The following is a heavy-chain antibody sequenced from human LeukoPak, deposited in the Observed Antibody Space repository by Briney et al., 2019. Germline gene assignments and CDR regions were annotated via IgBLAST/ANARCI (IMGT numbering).Heavy chain of an antibody. D-gene: IGHD6-13*01. Sequence: GGSLRLSCAPSGFTFSNYGMHWVRQAPGKGLEWVAVIWYDGSNKYYVDSVKGRFTISRDNSKNTLYLQMNSLRAEDTAVYYCARAGSSSWYPPDYWGQGTLVTVSS. CDR2: IWYDGSNK. CDR1: GFTFSNYG. J-gene: IGHJ4*02. V-gene: IGHV3-33*01. CDR3: ARAGSSSWYPPDY.